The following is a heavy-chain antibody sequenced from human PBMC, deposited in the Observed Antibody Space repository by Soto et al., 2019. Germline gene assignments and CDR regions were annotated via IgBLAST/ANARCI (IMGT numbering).Heavy chain of an antibody. CDR3: TTDIFTVTRWHYGVDV. CDR1: GFTFNNAW. CDR2: IKCKPDGGTA. D-gene: IGHD4-17*01. V-gene: IGHV3-15*07. J-gene: IGHJ6*02. Sequence: EVQLVESGGGLVKPGGSLRLSCAASGFTFNNAWMNWVRQAPGKGLEWVGRIKCKPDGGTADYAAPVKARFTISRDDSKNTLFLQMNSLKTEDTAVYYCTTDIFTVTRWHYGVDVWGQGTTVTVSS.